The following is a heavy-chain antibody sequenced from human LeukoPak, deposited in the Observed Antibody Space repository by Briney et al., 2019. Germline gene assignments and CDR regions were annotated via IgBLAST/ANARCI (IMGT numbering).Heavy chain of an antibody. J-gene: IGHJ4*02. D-gene: IGHD3-3*01. Sequence: GASVKVSCKASGYTFTNYAVNWLRQAPGQRLEWMGWINAGNGDTKFSQNYQARVTITRDASASTAYMELSSLTSEDTAVYFCARGLWSAHRRVYYFDSWGQGTLVTVSS. CDR2: INAGNGDT. CDR3: ARGLWSAHRRVYYFDS. V-gene: IGHV1-3*01. CDR1: GYTFTNYA.